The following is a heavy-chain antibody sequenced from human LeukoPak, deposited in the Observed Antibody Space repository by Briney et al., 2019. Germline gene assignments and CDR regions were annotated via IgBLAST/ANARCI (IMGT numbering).Heavy chain of an antibody. CDR1: GSTFSSYW. J-gene: IGHJ5*02. CDR3: ARDRDTAMVTWFGFDP. D-gene: IGHD5-18*01. V-gene: IGHV3-74*01. Sequence: PGGSLGLSCAASGSTFSSYWMHWVRQAPGKGPLWVSRINGDGSSTSYADSVKGRFTISRDNAKNTLYLQMNSLRAEDTAVYYCARDRDTAMVTWFGFDPWGQGTLVTVSS. CDR2: INGDGSST.